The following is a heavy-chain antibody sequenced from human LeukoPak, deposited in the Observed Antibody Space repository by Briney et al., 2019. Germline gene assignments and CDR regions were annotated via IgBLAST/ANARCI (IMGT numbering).Heavy chain of an antibody. CDR2: IYYDGTT. D-gene: IGHD3-10*01. CDR3: TRAPPYGSGYFDS. J-gene: IGHJ4*02. CDR1: GGSISSNSYY. Sequence: PSETLSLTCTVSGGSISSNSYYWGWIRQPPEKDLEWISSIYYDGTTYNNPSLESRVTISIDTSKNQFSLRLNSVTAADTAVYYCTRAPPYGSGYFDSWGQGTVVTVSS. V-gene: IGHV4-39*07.